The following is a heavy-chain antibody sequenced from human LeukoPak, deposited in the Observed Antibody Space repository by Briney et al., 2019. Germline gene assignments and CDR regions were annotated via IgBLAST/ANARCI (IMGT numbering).Heavy chain of an antibody. CDR3: ARFSSSWLEVDY. V-gene: IGHV3-21*01. CDR2: ISSSSSYI. J-gene: IGHJ4*02. D-gene: IGHD6-13*01. CDR1: GFTFSSYS. Sequence: GGSLRLSCAASGFTFSSYSMNWVRQAPGKGLEWVSSISSSSSYIYYADSVKGRFTISRDNAKNSLYLQMNSLRAEDTAVYYCARFSSSWLEVDYWGQGTLVTVSS.